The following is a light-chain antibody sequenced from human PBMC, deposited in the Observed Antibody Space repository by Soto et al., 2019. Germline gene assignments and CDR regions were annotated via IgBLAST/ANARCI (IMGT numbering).Light chain of an antibody. Sequence: DIHITQSPSSLSASVGDRVTITCQASHDISNYLNWYQQKPGKAPKLLIYDASTLHSGVPSRFSGSGSGTDFTLTISSLQPEDIATYYCQKYNTAPFTFGPGTKVDIK. V-gene: IGKV1-27*01. CDR1: HDISNY. CDR2: DAS. CDR3: QKYNTAPFT. J-gene: IGKJ3*01.